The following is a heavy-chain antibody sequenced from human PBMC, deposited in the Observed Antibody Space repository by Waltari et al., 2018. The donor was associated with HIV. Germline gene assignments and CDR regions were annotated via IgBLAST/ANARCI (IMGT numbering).Heavy chain of an antibody. CDR1: GYTFSNYY. D-gene: IGHD2-2*01. CDR3: ARAYCSATGCQIGGY. V-gene: IGHV1-2*02. Sequence: QVQLVQSGAEGKTPGASVEVSCKASGYTFSNYYLHWVRQAPGQGLEWMGWINPSNGGTNYAQSFQGRVTMTRDTSISTAYMELTRLTSDDTAVYYCARAYCSATGCQIGGYWGQGTLVTVSS. J-gene: IGHJ4*02. CDR2: INPSNGGT.